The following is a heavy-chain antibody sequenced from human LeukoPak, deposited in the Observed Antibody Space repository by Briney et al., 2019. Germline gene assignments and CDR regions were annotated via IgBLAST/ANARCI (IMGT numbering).Heavy chain of an antibody. CDR3: ATHEDYYDSSGYYFRY. CDR1: GGSFSGYY. J-gene: IGHJ4*02. D-gene: IGHD3-22*01. CDR2: INHSGST. V-gene: IGHV4-34*01. Sequence: SETLSLTCAVYGGSFSGYYWSWIRQPPGKGLEWIGEINHSGSTNYNPSLKSRVTISVDTSKNQFSLKLSSVTAADTAVYYCATHEDYYDSSGYYFRYWGQGTLVTVSS.